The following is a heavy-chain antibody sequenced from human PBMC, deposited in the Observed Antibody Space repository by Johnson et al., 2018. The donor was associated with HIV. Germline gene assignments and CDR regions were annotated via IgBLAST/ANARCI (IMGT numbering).Heavy chain of an antibody. D-gene: IGHD5-18*01. CDR3: AKGGYSYGNAFDI. Sequence: VQLVESGGGLVQPGGSLRLSCAASGFTVSSNYMSWVRQAPRKGREWVSVLYSGGSTYYADSVKGRFTISRDNSKNTLYLQMNSLRAEDTAVYYCAKGGYSYGNAFDIWGQGTKVTVSS. CDR2: LYSGGST. V-gene: IGHV3-66*01. CDR1: GFTVSSNY. J-gene: IGHJ3*02.